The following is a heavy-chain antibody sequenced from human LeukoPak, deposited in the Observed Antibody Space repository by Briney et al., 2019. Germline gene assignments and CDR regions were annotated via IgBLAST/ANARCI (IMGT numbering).Heavy chain of an antibody. CDR3: TRQFHSSGWYFTFAP. D-gene: IGHD6-19*01. Sequence: HSGGSLKLSCAASGFTFSDSTMHWVRQASGKGLEWIGHIKGKVKTYETAYAASVKGRFTISRDDSKNTLYLQMNSLKTDDTAVYYCTRQFHSSGWYFTFAPWGQGTLVSVSS. V-gene: IGHV3-73*01. J-gene: IGHJ5*02. CDR1: GFTFSDST. CDR2: IKGKVKTYET.